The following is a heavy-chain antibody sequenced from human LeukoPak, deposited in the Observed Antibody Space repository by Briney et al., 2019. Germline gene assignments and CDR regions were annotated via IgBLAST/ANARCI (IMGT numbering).Heavy chain of an antibody. Sequence: GGSLRLSCAASGFTFSSYAMSWVRQAPGKGLEWVSVISGSDGRTYYAESVKGRFTISRDNSKRTLYLQLNSLRAEDTAVYYCAKAYVDTTYFDSWGQGTLVTVSS. CDR3: AKAYVDTTYFDS. V-gene: IGHV3-23*01. D-gene: IGHD5-18*01. CDR1: GFTFSSYA. J-gene: IGHJ4*02. CDR2: ISGSDGRT.